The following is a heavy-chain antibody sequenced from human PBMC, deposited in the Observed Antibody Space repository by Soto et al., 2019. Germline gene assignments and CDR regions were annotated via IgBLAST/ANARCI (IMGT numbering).Heavy chain of an antibody. V-gene: IGHV3-53*01. J-gene: IGHJ6*02. Sequence: LRLSCAASGFTVTSYYMIWVRHAPGKGLEWVSLIYTGGNTNYADSVKGRFTISRDNSKNTLYLQMNSLRAEDTAVYYCARDYYYGSGNYYRADYYHYGMDVWGQGTTVTVSS. CDR2: IYTGGNT. D-gene: IGHD3-10*01. CDR1: GFTVTSYY. CDR3: ARDYYYGSGNYYRADYYHYGMDV.